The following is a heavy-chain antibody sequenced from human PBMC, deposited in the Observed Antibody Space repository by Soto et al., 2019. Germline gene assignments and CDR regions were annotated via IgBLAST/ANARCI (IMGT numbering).Heavy chain of an antibody. J-gene: IGHJ1*01. Sequence: EVQLLESGGGLVQPGGSLRLSCAASGFTFSSYAMSWVRQAPGKGLEWVSVISGSGGSTYYADSVKGRFTISRDNSKNTLYPQMNSLRAEDTAVYYCAKEEGYYYASGTHSPFQHWGQGTLVTVSS. CDR1: GFTFSSYA. D-gene: IGHD3-10*01. CDR2: ISGSGGST. CDR3: AKEEGYYYASGTHSPFQH. V-gene: IGHV3-23*01.